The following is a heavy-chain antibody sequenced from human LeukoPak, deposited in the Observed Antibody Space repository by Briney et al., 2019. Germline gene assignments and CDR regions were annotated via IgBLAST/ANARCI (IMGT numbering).Heavy chain of an antibody. V-gene: IGHV1-18*01. J-gene: IGHJ4*02. CDR1: GYTFTSYG. CDR3: ARSLIDSSGYYPLYFDY. D-gene: IGHD3-22*01. CDR2: ISAYNGNT. Sequence: ASVKVSCKASGYTFTSYGISWVRQAPGQGLEWMGWISAYNGNTNYAQKLQGRVTMTTDTSTSTAYMELRSLRSDGTAVYYCARSLIDSSGYYPLYFDYWGQGTLVTVSS.